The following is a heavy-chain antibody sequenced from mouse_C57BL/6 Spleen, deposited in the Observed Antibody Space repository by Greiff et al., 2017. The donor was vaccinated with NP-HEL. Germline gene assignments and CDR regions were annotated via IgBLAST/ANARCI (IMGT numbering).Heavy chain of an antibody. D-gene: IGHD4-1*01. J-gene: IGHJ3*01. V-gene: IGHV1-69*01. CDR2: IDPSDSYT. Sequence: QVQLQQPGAELVMPGASVKLSCKASGYTFTSYWMHWVKQRPGQGLEWIGEIDPSDSYTNYNQKFKGKSTLTVDKSSSTAYMQLSSLTSEDSAVYYCARGPGLFAYWGQGTLVTVSA. CDR3: ARGPGLFAY. CDR1: GYTFTSYW.